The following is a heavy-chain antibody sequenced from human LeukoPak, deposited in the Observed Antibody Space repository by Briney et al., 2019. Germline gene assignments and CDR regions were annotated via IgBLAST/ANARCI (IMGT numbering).Heavy chain of an antibody. Sequence: SVKVSCKASGGTFSSYAISWVRQAPGQGLEWMGGNIPIFGTANYAQKFQGRVTITADESTSTAYMELSSLRSEDTAVYYCARSASGYSYYDYWGQGTLVTVSS. CDR1: GGTFSSYA. D-gene: IGHD5-18*01. CDR3: ARSASGYSYYDY. CDR2: NIPIFGTA. V-gene: IGHV1-69*13. J-gene: IGHJ4*02.